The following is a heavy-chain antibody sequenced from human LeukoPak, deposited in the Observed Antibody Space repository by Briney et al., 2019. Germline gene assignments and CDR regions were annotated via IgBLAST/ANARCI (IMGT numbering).Heavy chain of an antibody. Sequence: SETLSLTCTVSGHSVTSDFYGGWIRQLPGKGLEWTGTIFHSGKTYYNPSLKSRVTISLDKSKNQFSLTMTSVTASDTAVYYCARTRLGVSLPSVLGGGWFDPWGQGTLVTVSS. D-gene: IGHD2-8*01. CDR1: GHSVTSDFY. CDR3: ARTRLGVSLPSVLGGGWFDP. V-gene: IGHV4-38-2*02. CDR2: IFHSGKT. J-gene: IGHJ5*02.